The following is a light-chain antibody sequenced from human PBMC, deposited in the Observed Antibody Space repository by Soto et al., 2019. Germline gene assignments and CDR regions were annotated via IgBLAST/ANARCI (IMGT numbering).Light chain of an antibody. Sequence: IGRMPSDGNMFVYREDRDPGVCRASQSVSSNLAWYQQKPGQAPRLLIYGASTRATGIPARFIGSGSGKDLSLTFSRLEPADLAVYYCHRYDSWTLAQGTKVDIK. CDR3: HRYDSWT. CDR2: GAS. J-gene: IGKJ1*01. CDR1: QSVSSN. V-gene: IGKV3-15*01.